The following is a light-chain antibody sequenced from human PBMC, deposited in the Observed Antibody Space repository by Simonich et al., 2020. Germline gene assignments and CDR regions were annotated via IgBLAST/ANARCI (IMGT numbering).Light chain of an antibody. J-gene: IGKJ1*01. CDR1: QSVSSSY. CDR3: QQYGSSPRT. V-gene: IGKV3-20*01. Sequence: EIVMTQSPATLSVSPGERATLSCTASQSVSSSYVACYQKKPGQAPSLLIYGASSRATGIPDRFSGSGSGTDFTLTISRLEPEDFAVYYCQQYGSSPRTFGQGTKVEIK. CDR2: GAS.